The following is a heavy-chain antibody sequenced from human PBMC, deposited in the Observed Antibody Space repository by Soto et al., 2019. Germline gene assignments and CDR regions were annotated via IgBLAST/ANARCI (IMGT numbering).Heavy chain of an antibody. CDR1: GFTFSSYW. CDR2: INSDGSST. V-gene: IGHV3-74*02. Sequence: EVQLVESGGGLVQPGGSLRLSCAASGFTFSSYWMHWVRQAPGKGLVWVSRINSDGSSTSYADSVKGRFTISRDNAKNTLYLQMNSLSAEDTAVYYCASIEGGVRDGDYLYYYYMDVWGKGTTVTVSS. D-gene: IGHD4-17*01. J-gene: IGHJ6*03. CDR3: ASIEGGVRDGDYLYYYYMDV.